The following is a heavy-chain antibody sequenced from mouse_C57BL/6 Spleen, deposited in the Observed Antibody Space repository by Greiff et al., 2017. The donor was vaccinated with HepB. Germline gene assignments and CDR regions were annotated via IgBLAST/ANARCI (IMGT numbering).Heavy chain of an antibody. CDR3: TRLLHEGIFFDY. CDR1: GFTFSSHA. J-gene: IGHJ2*01. Sequence: DVMLVESGEGLVKPGGSLKLSCAASGFTFSSHAMSWVRQTPEKRLEWVAYISSGGDYIYYADTVKGRFTISRDNARNTLYLQMSSLKSEDTAMYYCTRLLHEGIFFDYWGQGTTLTVSS. CDR2: ISSGGDYI. V-gene: IGHV5-9-1*02.